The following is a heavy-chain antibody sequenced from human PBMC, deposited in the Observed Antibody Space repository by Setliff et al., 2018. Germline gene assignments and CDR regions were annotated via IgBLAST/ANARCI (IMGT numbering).Heavy chain of an antibody. CDR3: ARRAAAGGGTMYWFDL. V-gene: IGHV5-51*01. CDR2: IYPGDSDT. Sequence: GESLKISCKASGYIFTNYWIGWVRQMPGKGLEWMGIIYPGDSDTRYSPSFQGQVTISADKSISTAYLQWSSLKASDSATYYCARRAAAGGGTMYWFDLWGLGTLVTSPQ. D-gene: IGHD1-7*01. J-gene: IGHJ5*02. CDR1: GYIFTNYW.